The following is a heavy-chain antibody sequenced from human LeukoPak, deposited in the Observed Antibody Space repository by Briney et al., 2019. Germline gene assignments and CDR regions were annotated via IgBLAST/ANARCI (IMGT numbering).Heavy chain of an antibody. J-gene: IGHJ4*02. V-gene: IGHV3-74*01. CDR3: ARGPNSNWSGLDF. CDR1: GFTFSDYW. CDR2: ISPTGSTT. D-gene: IGHD6-6*01. Sequence: GGSLRLSCVVSGFTFSDYWMHWVRQAPGEGLVWVSRISPTGSTTSYADSVKGRFTVSRDNAKNTLYLQVNNLRAEDAAVYYCARGPNSNWSGLDFWGQGTPLTVSS.